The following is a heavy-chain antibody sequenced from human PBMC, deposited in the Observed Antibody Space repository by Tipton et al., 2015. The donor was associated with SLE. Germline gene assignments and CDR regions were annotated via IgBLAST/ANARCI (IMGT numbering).Heavy chain of an antibody. J-gene: IGHJ4*02. Sequence: TLSLTCTVSGASMNTHYWSWIRLLPGKGLEWIGSIDYSGNTNSNPSLKSRVTMSIDTSKTQFSLKLSSVTATDTAVYYCAREGVGSAFFDYWGQGTLVAVSS. CDR3: AREGVGSAFFDY. CDR1: GASMNTHY. V-gene: IGHV4-59*11. CDR2: IDYSGNT. D-gene: IGHD1-26*01.